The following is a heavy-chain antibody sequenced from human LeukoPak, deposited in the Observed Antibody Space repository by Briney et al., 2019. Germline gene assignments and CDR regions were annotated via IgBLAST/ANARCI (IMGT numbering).Heavy chain of an antibody. CDR2: IYYTGST. V-gene: IGHV4-39*07. J-gene: IGHJ5*02. D-gene: IGHD3-10*01. Sequence: SETLSLTCSVSGGSITSSSYYWVWIRQPPGRGLEWIGSIYYTGSTYYNPSLKSRVTMSVDTSKNQFSLKLSSVTAADTAVYYCARHPGLGETDPINWFDPWGQGTLVTVSS. CDR3: ARHPGLGETDPINWFDP. CDR1: GGSITSSSYY.